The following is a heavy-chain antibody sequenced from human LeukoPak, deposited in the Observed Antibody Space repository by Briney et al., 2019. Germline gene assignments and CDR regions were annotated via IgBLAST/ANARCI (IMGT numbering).Heavy chain of an antibody. CDR1: GGSIRSSTYY. D-gene: IGHD3-10*01. CDR3: ARGQWFRAF. J-gene: IGHJ1*01. V-gene: IGHV4-39*02. CDR2: IYYSGST. Sequence: SETLSLTCTVSGGSIRSSTYYWGWIRQPPGKGLEWIGSIYYSGSTYYNPSLKSRLTMSVDTSKNQLSLKLNSVTAADTAVYYCARGQWFRAFWSRGTPVTVSS.